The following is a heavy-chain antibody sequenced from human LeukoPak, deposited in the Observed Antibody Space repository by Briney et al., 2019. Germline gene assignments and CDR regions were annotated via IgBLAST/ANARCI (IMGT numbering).Heavy chain of an antibody. Sequence: GGSLRLSCAASGFTFTNYAMSWVRQAPGKGLEWVSGINDDGGSTYYADSVKGRFTISRDNSRNTLYLQMNSLRADDTAVYYCAKDFHGAAFDYWGQGTLVTVSS. CDR2: INDDGGST. V-gene: IGHV3-23*01. CDR1: GFTFTNYA. CDR3: AKDFHGAAFDY. D-gene: IGHD4-17*01. J-gene: IGHJ4*02.